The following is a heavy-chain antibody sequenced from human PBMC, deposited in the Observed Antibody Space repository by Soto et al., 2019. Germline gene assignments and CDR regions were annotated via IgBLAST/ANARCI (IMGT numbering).Heavy chain of an antibody. Sequence: GESLKISCQGSGYIFANDWIAWVRQMPGKGLEWMGMIFPGDSDTRYSPSFQGQVTISVDKSINTAYLQWSSLKATDTATYYCARRVAAHPYFDYWGQGALVTVSS. CDR3: ARRVAAHPYFDY. D-gene: IGHD6-6*01. J-gene: IGHJ4*02. CDR1: GYIFANDW. V-gene: IGHV5-51*01. CDR2: IFPGDSDT.